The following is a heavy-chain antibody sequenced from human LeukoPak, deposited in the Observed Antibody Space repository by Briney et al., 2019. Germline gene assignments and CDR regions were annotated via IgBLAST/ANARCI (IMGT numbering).Heavy chain of an antibody. V-gene: IGHV1-2*02. Sequence: ASVKVSCKASGYTFTGYYMHWVRQAPGQGLEWMGWINPNSGGTNYAQKFQGRVTMTRDTSTSTVYMELSSLRSEDTAVYYCARGQIHYGGNSGFDYWGQGTLVTVSS. CDR2: INPNSGGT. D-gene: IGHD4-23*01. CDR3: ARGQIHYGGNSGFDY. J-gene: IGHJ4*02. CDR1: GYTFTGYY.